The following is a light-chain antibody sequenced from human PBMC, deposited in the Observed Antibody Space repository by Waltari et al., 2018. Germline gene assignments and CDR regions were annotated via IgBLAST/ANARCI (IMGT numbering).Light chain of an antibody. J-gene: IGKJ3*01. Sequence: DIVMTQTPLSLPVTPGEPASISCRSSQSLLHSNGNTYLYWYLQKPGQPPRLLIYRVSNGFSGVPDRFSGSGAGTDFTRKISRVEAEDVGVYYCMQALQNPFTFGPGTKLDIK. CDR2: RVS. CDR1: QSLLHSNGNTY. CDR3: MQALQNPFT. V-gene: IGKV2-29*02.